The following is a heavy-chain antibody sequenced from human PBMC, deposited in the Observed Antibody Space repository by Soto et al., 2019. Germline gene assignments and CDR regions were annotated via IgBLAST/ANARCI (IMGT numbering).Heavy chain of an antibody. CDR1: GGSISTYY. J-gene: IGHJ6*02. Sequence: SETLSVTCTVSGGSISTYYWSWIRQPPGKGLEWSGYTYYSGSTSYNPSLKSRVTISVDTSKNQFSLKLRSVTAADTAVYYCASDRSSGWDQGYGMDVWGQGTTVTVSS. CDR3: ASDRSSGWDQGYGMDV. D-gene: IGHD6-19*01. V-gene: IGHV4-59*01. CDR2: TYYSGST.